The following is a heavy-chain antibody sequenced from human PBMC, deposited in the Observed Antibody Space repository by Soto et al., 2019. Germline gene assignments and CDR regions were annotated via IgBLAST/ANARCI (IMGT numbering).Heavy chain of an antibody. CDR1: GGSISSSSYY. D-gene: IGHD3-3*01. CDR2: IYYSGST. CDR3: ARGGRLSYDFWSGYYTDWFDP. Sequence: SETLSLTXTVSGGSISSSSYYWGWIRQPPGKGLEWIGSIYYSGSTYYNPSLKSRVTISVDTSKNQFSLKLSSVTAADTAVYYCARGGRLSYDFWSGYYTDWFDPWGQGTLVTVSS. V-gene: IGHV4-39*01. J-gene: IGHJ5*02.